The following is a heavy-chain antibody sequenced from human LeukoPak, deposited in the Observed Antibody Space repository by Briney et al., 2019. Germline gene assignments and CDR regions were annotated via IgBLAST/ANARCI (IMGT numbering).Heavy chain of an antibody. CDR3: ARGGRSWYDY. D-gene: IGHD6-13*01. CDR1: GGSISTSDYY. Sequence: SETLSLTCTVSGGSISTSDYYWSWIRRPPGKGLEWIGEINHSGSTNYNPSLKSRVTISVDTSKNQFSLKLSSVTAADTAVYYCARGGRSWYDYWGQGTLVTVSS. V-gene: IGHV4-39*07. J-gene: IGHJ4*02. CDR2: INHSGST.